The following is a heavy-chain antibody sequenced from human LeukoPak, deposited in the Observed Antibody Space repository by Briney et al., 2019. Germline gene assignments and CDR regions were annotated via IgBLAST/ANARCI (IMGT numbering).Heavy chain of an antibody. CDR3: AREYCSSTSCYCDY. CDR2: IYYSGST. CDR1: GGPISSGGYY. J-gene: IGHJ4*02. V-gene: IGHV4-31*03. D-gene: IGHD2-2*01. Sequence: SETLSLTCTVSGGPISSGGYYWSWIRQHPGKGLEWIGYIYYSGSTYYNPSLKSRVTISVDMSKNQFSLKLSSVTAADTAVYYCAREYCSSTSCYCDYWGQGTLVTVSS.